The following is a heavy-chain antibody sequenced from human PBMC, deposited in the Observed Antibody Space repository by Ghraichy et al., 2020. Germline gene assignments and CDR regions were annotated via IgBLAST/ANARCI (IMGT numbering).Heavy chain of an antibody. V-gene: IGHV4-34*01. J-gene: IGHJ5*02. CDR3: ARSLLYNYDFWSGYPQA. CDR2: INHSGST. CDR1: GGSFSGYY. Sequence: SETLSLTCAVYGGSFSGYYWSWIRQPPGKGLEWIGEINHSGSTNYNPSLKSRVTISVDTSKNQFSLKLSSVTAADTAVYYCARSLLYNYDFWSGYPQAWGQGTLVTVSS. D-gene: IGHD3-3*01.